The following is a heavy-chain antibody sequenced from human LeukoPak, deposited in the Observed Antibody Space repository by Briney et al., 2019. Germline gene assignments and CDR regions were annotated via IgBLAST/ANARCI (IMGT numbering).Heavy chain of an antibody. CDR1: GIIFSNYA. CDR2: ISSDGGST. D-gene: IGHD1-26*01. Sequence: GGSLRLSCAASGIIFSNYAMHCVRQGPGKGLECISTISSDGGSTYYANSVKGRFTISRDNSKNTLYLQMGSLRAEDMAVYYCARGRQGAKTRYFDLWGRGTRVTVSS. CDR3: ARGRQGAKTRYFDL. J-gene: IGHJ2*01. V-gene: IGHV3-64*01.